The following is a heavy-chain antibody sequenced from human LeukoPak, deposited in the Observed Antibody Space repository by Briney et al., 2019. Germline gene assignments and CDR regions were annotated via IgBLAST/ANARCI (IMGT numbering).Heavy chain of an antibody. Sequence: GSLRLSCAASGFTFSSYSMSWVRQPPGKGLEWIGSIYYSGSTYYNPSLKSRVTISVDTSKNQFSLKLSSVTAADTAVYYCARQVGRRWPFDYWGQGTLVTVSS. CDR2: IYYSGST. CDR1: GFTFSSYS. D-gene: IGHD1-26*01. V-gene: IGHV4-39*01. CDR3: ARQVGRRWPFDY. J-gene: IGHJ4*02.